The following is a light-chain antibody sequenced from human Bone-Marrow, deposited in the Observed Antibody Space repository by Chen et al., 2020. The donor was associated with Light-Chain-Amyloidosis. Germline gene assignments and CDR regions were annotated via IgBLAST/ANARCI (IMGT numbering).Light chain of an antibody. CDR2: EVT. CDR3: SSYTITNTLV. V-gene: IGLV2-14*01. Sequence: QSALTQPASVSGSPGQSITIPCTGTSSAVGGDNHVSWYQHHPDKAPKLMIYEVTNRPSWVPDRFSGSKSDNTASLTISGLQTEDEADYFCSSYTITNTLVFGSGTRVTVL. J-gene: IGLJ1*01. CDR1: SSAVGGDNH.